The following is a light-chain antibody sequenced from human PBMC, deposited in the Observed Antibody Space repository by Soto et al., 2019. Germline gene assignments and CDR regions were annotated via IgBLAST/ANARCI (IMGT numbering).Light chain of an antibody. CDR3: QVWDVDSDHVV. V-gene: IGLV3-21*02. Sequence: SYELTQSPSVSGAPGQTARIACGGNVIGSKSVHWYQRKPGQAPVLVVYNDVDRPSGIPERFSGSNSGNTATLTISSVAAGDEADYYCQVWDVDSDHVVFGGGTKVTVL. J-gene: IGLJ3*02. CDR1: VIGSKS. CDR2: NDV.